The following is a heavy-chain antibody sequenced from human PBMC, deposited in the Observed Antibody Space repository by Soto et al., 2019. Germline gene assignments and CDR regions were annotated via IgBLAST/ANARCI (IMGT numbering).Heavy chain of an antibody. CDR3: ARATYTSRGSPTFAMDV. Sequence: QVHLVQSGAEVKEPGASVRVSCKASGYTFSSNAIHWVRQAPGQELEWMGWINGGNGYAKYSQNYQDRVTLARDASASTTYMELSRLRSEDTATFYCARATYTSRGSPTFAMDVLGQGTTVTVSS. D-gene: IGHD3-10*01. CDR1: GYTFSSNA. V-gene: IGHV1-3*01. J-gene: IGHJ6*02. CDR2: INGGNGYA.